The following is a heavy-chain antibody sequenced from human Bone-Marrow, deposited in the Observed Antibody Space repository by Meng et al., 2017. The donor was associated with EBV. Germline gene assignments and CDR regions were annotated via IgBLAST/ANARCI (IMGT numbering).Heavy chain of an antibody. V-gene: IGHV1-18*01. J-gene: IGHJ5*02. CDR3: ARDSSGDSRNFDP. Sequence: QGQLVTSGARVKKPGASVKVSCKASGYTFTSYGSSWVRQAPGQGLEWMGWISAYNGNTNYAQKLQGRVTMTTDTSTSTAYMELRSLRSEDTAVYYCARDSSGDSRNFDPWGQGTLVTVSS. CDR1: GYTFTSYG. D-gene: IGHD3-22*01. CDR2: ISAYNGNT.